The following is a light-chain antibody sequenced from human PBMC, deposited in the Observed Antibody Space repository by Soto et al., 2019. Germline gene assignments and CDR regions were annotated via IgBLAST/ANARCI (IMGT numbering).Light chain of an antibody. CDR2: EVT. V-gene: IGLV2-14*01. J-gene: IGLJ1*01. CDR3: CSFAGSSINV. Sequence: QSVLTQPASVSGSPGQSITISCTGTTSDIGAYNYVSWYQHNPGNAPKLMIYEVTIRPSGVSSRFSGSKSGSTASLTITGLQSDDEADYYCCSFAGSSINVLGTGTKVTVL. CDR1: TSDIGAYNY.